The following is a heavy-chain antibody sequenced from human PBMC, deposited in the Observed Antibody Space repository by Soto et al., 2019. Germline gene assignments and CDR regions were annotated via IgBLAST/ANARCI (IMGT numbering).Heavy chain of an antibody. Sequence: QLQLQESGPGLVKPSETLSLTCTVSGGSISSSSYYWGWIRQPPGKGLEWSGSIYYSGSTYYNPSLRRRVTIPVDTSKNQFSLKLSSVTAADTAVYYCARGWMIGGGVWGQGTTVTVSS. CDR1: GGSISSSSYY. V-gene: IGHV4-39*01. CDR3: ARGWMIGGGV. D-gene: IGHD1-26*01. CDR2: IYYSGST. J-gene: IGHJ6*02.